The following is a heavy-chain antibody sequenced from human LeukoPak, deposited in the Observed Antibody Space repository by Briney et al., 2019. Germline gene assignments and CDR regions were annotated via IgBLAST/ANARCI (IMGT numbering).Heavy chain of an antibody. V-gene: IGHV3-30-3*01. CDR1: GFSFRTYF. D-gene: IGHD2/OR15-2a*01. Sequence: GGSLRLSCAVSGFSFRTYFFHWVRQAPGKGLEWVALISYDANNKYYADSVKGRFTISRDNSKNTLYLHMNSLRAEDTTMYYCARVPSMAGGSAFDYWGQGTLVTVSS. J-gene: IGHJ4*02. CDR3: ARVPSMAGGSAFDY. CDR2: ISYDANNK.